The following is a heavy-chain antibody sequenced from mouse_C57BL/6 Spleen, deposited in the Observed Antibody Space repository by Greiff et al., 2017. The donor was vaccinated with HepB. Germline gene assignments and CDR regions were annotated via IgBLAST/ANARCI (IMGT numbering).Heavy chain of an antibody. Sequence: QVQLQQPGAELVRPGSSVKLSCKASGYTFTSYWMHWVKQRPIQGLEWIGNIDPSDSETHYNQKFKDKATLTVDKSSSTAYMQLSSLTSEDSAVYYCARGYGSSYVYFDVWGTGTTVTVSS. CDR1: GYTFTSYW. CDR3: ARGYGSSYVYFDV. V-gene: IGHV1-52*01. CDR2: IDPSDSET. J-gene: IGHJ1*03. D-gene: IGHD1-1*01.